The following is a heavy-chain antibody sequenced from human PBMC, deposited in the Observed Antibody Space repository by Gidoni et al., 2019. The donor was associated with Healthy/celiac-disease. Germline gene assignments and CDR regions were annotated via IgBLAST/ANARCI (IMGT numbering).Heavy chain of an antibody. D-gene: IGHD4-17*01. CDR1: GFTFSSYG. CDR3: ARDPGGTVTTTHLFDY. J-gene: IGHJ4*02. CDR2: IWYDGSNT. V-gene: IGHV3-33*08. Sequence: QVQLVESGGGVVQPGRSRRLSWAASGFTFSSYGLPWVRQAPGKGLDWVAVIWYDGSNTYYADSVKGRFTISRDNSKNTLYLQMNSLRAEDTAVYYCARDPGGTVTTTHLFDYWGQGTLVTVSS.